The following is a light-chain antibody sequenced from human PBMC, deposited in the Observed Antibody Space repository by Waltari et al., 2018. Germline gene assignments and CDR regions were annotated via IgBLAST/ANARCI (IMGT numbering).Light chain of an antibody. V-gene: IGLV2-11*01. CDR2: DVS. CDR3: CSYAGSYTV. CDR1: SSDVGCYNY. J-gene: IGLJ2*01. Sequence: QSALTEPLSVSGSPGQSVTIYCTGTSSDVGCYNYVSWYQQHPGKAPKLMIYDVSKRPSGVPDRFSGSKSGNPASLTISVLQAEDEADYYCCSYAGSYTVFGGGTKMTVL.